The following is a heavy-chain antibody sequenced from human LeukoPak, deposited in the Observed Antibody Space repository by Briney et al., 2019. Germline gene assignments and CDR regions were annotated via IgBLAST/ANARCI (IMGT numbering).Heavy chain of an antibody. CDR3: AKYMPPAMQPFFDY. V-gene: IGHV3-23*01. CDR1: GFTFSSYP. CDR2: ISGGGSNT. Sequence: HAGGSLRLSCAASGFTFSSYPMSWVRQAPGKGLEWVSSISGGGSNTYYADSVKGRFTISRDDSKNTLYLQMNSLRAEDTAVYYCAKYMPPAMQPFFDYWGQGTLVTVSS. D-gene: IGHD2-2*01. J-gene: IGHJ4*02.